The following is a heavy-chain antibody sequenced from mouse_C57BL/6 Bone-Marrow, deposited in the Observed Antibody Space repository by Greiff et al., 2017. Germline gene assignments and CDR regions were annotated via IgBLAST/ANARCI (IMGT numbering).Heavy chain of an antibody. CDR3: TAFWATYDYDGYYAMDY. CDR1: GFNFKDDY. V-gene: IGHV14-4*01. D-gene: IGHD2-4*01. Sequence: EVQLQQSGAELVRPGASVKLSCTASGFNFKDDYMHWVKQRPEQGLEWIGWIDPENGDTEYASKFQGKATITADTSSNTAYLQLSSLTSEDTAVYYCTAFWATYDYDGYYAMDYWGQGTSVTVSS. CDR2: IDPENGDT. J-gene: IGHJ4*01.